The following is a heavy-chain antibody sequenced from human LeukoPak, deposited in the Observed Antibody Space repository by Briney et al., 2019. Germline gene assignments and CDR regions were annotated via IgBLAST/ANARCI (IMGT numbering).Heavy chain of an antibody. CDR1: GGSFSGYY. CDR3: ARGFNVLRYFDWPSRWFDP. D-gene: IGHD3-9*01. Sequence: SETLSLTCAVYGGSFSGYYWSWIRQPPGKGLEWIGEINHSGSTNYNPSLKSRVTISVDTSKNQFSLKLSSVTAAVTAVYYCARGFNVLRYFDWPSRWFDPWGQGTLVTVSS. V-gene: IGHV4-34*01. J-gene: IGHJ5*02. CDR2: INHSGST.